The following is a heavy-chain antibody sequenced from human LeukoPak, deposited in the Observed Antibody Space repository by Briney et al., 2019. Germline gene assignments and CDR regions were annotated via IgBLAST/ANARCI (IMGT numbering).Heavy chain of an antibody. CDR3: AKPLSVVTADPSLLAHDAFDI. D-gene: IGHD2-21*02. J-gene: IGHJ3*02. CDR2: IRYDGSNK. CDR1: GFTFSSYG. V-gene: IGHV3-30*02. Sequence: PGGSLRLSCAASGFTFSSYGMHWVRQAPGKGLEWVAFIRYDGSNKYYADSVKGRFTISRDNSKNTLYLQMNSLRAEDTAVYYCAKPLSVVTADPSLLAHDAFDIWGQGTMVTVSS.